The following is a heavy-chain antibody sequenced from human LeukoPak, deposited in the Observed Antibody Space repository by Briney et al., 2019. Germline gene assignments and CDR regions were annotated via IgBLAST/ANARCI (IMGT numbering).Heavy chain of an antibody. V-gene: IGHV1-8*01. Sequence: ASVNVSCKASGYTFTSYEITWVRQATGQGLEWMGWMNPNSGNTGFVEKFQGRVTITRNTSIATAYMELSSLRFEDTAVYYCARVVSEWLAPIAYSGQGTLVTVSS. J-gene: IGHJ4*02. D-gene: IGHD6-19*01. CDR1: GYTFTSYE. CDR3: ARVVSEWLAPIAY. CDR2: MNPNSGNT.